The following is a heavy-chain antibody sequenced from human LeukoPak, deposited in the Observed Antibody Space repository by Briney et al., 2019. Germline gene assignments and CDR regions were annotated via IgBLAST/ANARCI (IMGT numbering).Heavy chain of an antibody. V-gene: IGHV1-69*06. CDR1: GGTFSSYA. Sequence: SVKVSCKASGGTFSSYAISWVRQAPGQGLEWMGRIIPIFGTANYAQKFQGRVTITADKSTSTAYMELSSLRSEDTAVSYCARGGPYSNYPSGDYWGQGTLVTVSS. J-gene: IGHJ4*02. CDR3: ARGGPYSNYPSGDY. D-gene: IGHD4-11*01. CDR2: IIPIFGTA.